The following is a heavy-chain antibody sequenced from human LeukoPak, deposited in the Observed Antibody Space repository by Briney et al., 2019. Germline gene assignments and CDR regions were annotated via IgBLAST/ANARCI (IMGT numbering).Heavy chain of an antibody. V-gene: IGHV3-30*02. J-gene: IGHJ4*02. CDR1: GFTFSSYG. CDR2: IRYDGSNK. CDR3: ASGIAVAGPIRS. D-gene: IGHD6-19*01. Sequence: GGSLRLSCAASGFTFSSYGMHWVRQAPGKGLEWVAFIRYDGSNKYYAYSVKGRLTIYRDNSKNTLYLQMNSLRAADTAVYYCASGIAVAGPIRSWGQGTLVTVSS.